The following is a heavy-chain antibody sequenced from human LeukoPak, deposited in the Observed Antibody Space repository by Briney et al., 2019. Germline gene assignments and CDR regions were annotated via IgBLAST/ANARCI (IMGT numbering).Heavy chain of an antibody. Sequence: GGSLRLSCAASGFTFSSYAMSWVRQAPGKGLEWVSAISGSGGSTYYADSVKGRFTISRDNSKNTLYLQMNSLRAEDTAVYYCAKGPGYCSGGSCYSGYFDYWGQGTLVTVSS. CDR2: ISGSGGST. D-gene: IGHD2-15*01. V-gene: IGHV3-23*01. CDR3: AKGPGYCSGGSCYSGYFDY. J-gene: IGHJ4*02. CDR1: GFTFSSYA.